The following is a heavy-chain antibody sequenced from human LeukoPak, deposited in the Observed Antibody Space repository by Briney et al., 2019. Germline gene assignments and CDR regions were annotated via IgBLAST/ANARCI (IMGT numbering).Heavy chain of an antibody. CDR3: ARAWTSGSYSSEAYWYCDL. Sequence: SETLSLTGTVSGYSISSGYYWGWIRQPPGKGLEWIGSIYHSGSTYYNPSHKSRVTISVDTSKNQFSLKLSSVTAADTAVYYCARAWTSGSYSSEAYWYCDLWGRGTLVTVSS. V-gene: IGHV4-38-2*02. CDR2: IYHSGST. D-gene: IGHD1-26*01. J-gene: IGHJ2*01. CDR1: GYSISSGYY.